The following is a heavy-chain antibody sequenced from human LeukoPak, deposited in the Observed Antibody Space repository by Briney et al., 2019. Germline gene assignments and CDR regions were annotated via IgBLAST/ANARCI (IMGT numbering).Heavy chain of an antibody. CDR1: GDSIRRGDYY. J-gene: IGHJ5*02. CDR3: ARTPRPASVAAGNNWFDP. V-gene: IGHV4-31*03. Sequence: PSQTLSLTCTVSGDSIRRGDYYWSWIRQHPGKGLEWIGYIFYSGRLYYNPSLESRVTISLESSKNQFSLQLSSVTAADTAVYYCARTPRPASVAAGNNWFDPWGQGTLVTVSS. CDR2: IFYSGRL. D-gene: IGHD1-14*01.